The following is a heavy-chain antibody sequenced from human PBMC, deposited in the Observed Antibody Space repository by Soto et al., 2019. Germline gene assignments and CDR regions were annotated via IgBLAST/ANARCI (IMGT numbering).Heavy chain of an antibody. V-gene: IGHV5-10-1*01. CDR1: GYSFTSYW. D-gene: IGHD6-13*01. CDR3: ARRQAAAGDNDLTFDY. Sequence: EVQLVQSGAEVKKPGESLRISCKGSGYSFTSYWISWVRQLPGKGLEWRGRIDPSDSYTNYSPSFQGHVTISADKSIINAYLQWSSLKASDTAMYYCARRQAAAGDNDLTFDYWGQGTLVTVSS. CDR2: IDPSDSYT. J-gene: IGHJ4*02.